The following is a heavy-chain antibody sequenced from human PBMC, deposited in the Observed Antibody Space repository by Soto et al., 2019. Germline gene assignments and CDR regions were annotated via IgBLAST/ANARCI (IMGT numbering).Heavy chain of an antibody. Sequence: QVQLVQSGAEVKKPGSSVKVSCKASGGTFSSYAISWVRQAPGQGLEWMGGIIPIFGTANYAQKFQGRVTITADESTSTAYMELSSLRSEDTAVYYCASSQMGIAASSAVAGPGGYYYYSMDVWGQGTTVTVSS. V-gene: IGHV1-69*01. CDR3: ASSQMGIAASSAVAGPGGYYYYSMDV. D-gene: IGHD6-13*01. CDR1: GGTFSSYA. J-gene: IGHJ6*02. CDR2: IIPIFGTA.